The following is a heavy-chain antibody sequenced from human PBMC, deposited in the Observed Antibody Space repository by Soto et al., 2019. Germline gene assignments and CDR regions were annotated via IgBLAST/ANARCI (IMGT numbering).Heavy chain of an antibody. D-gene: IGHD3-3*01. CDR1: GFTFSSYA. Sequence: GGSLRLSCAASGFTFSSYAMHWVRQAPGKGLEWVAVISYDGSNKYYADSVKGRFTISRDNSKNTLYLQMNSLRAEDTAVYYCARDPGGTDFAEWPYYSHSWAQGT. CDR2: ISYDGSNK. CDR3: ARDPGGTDFAEWPYYSHS. J-gene: IGHJ4*02. V-gene: IGHV3-30-3*01.